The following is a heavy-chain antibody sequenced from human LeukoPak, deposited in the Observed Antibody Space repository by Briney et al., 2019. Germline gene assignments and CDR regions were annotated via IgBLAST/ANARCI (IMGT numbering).Heavy chain of an antibody. CDR2: ISSSGSTI. J-gene: IGHJ3*02. CDR3: ARRDARWLRVDVFDI. D-gene: IGHD5-24*01. V-gene: IGHV3-11*01. Sequence: GGSLRLSCAASGFTFSDYYRSWIRQAPGQGLECVSYISSSGSTIYYADPVKSRFTTSRDNAKNSLYLQMNSLRAEDTAVYYCARRDARWLRVDVFDIWGQGTMVTVSS. CDR1: GFTFSDYY.